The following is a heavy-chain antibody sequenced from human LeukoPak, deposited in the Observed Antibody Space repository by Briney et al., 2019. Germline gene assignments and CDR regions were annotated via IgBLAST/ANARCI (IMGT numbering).Heavy chain of an antibody. V-gene: IGHV1-2*02. CDR1: GYTFTSYA. J-gene: IGHJ3*02. CDR3: ARVWGSGAFDI. Sequence: ASVKVSCKSSGYTFTSYAMHWVRQAPGQGLEWMGWINPNSGGTNYAQKFQGRVTMTRDTSISTAYMELSRLRSDDTAVYYCARVWGSGAFDIWGQGTMVTVSS. CDR2: INPNSGGT. D-gene: IGHD3-16*01.